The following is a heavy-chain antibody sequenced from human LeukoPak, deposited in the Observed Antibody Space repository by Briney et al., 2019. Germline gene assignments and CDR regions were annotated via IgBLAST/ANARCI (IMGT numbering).Heavy chain of an antibody. D-gene: IGHD3-10*01. CDR1: GGTFSSYA. CDR2: IIPIFGTA. Sequence: SVKVSCKASGGTFSSYAISWVRQAPGQGLEWMGRIIPIFGTANYAQKFQGRVTITADKSTSTAYMELSSLRSEDTAVYYCARVGLCGSGRDYWGQGTLVTVSS. J-gene: IGHJ4*02. V-gene: IGHV1-69*06. CDR3: ARVGLCGSGRDY.